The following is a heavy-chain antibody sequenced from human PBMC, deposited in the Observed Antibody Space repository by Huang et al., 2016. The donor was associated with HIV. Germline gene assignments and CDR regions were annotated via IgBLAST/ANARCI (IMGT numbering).Heavy chain of an antibody. CDR2: INHRGST. CDR1: GGSFSGYY. Sequence: QVQLQQWGAGLLKPSETLSLTCAVYGGSFSGYYWTWIRQPPGKGLEWIGGINHRGSTNYKASLKSRVRTSVDTSKKKFSLKLKSVTAADTAVYYCARGPAPDYWGQGTLVTVSS. J-gene: IGHJ4*02. CDR3: ARGPAPDY. V-gene: IGHV4-34*02. D-gene: IGHD6-25*01.